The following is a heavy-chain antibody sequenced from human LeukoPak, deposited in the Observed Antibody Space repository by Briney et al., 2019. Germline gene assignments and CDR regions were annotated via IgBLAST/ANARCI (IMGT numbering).Heavy chain of an antibody. Sequence: GGSLRLSCAASGLTFSNYDMSWVRQAPGKGLEWVSGISASGVSTYTADSVKGRFTISRDNSNNTLYLQMDSLRAEDTAMYYCVRKSGVMSVVVTSNYFDYWGQGTLVTVSS. D-gene: IGHD2-21*02. CDR2: ISASGVST. CDR1: GLTFSNYD. J-gene: IGHJ4*02. CDR3: VRKSGVMSVVVTSNYFDY. V-gene: IGHV3-23*01.